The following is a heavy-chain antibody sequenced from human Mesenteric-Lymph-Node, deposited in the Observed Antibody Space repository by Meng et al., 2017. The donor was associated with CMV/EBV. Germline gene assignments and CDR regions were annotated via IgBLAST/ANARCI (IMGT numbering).Heavy chain of an antibody. V-gene: IGHV1-46*01. CDR1: GYTFTSYY. D-gene: IGHD7-27*01. CDR2: INPSGGST. J-gene: IGHJ3*02. CDR3: ERGSRVQNWGFRRGGDAFDI. Sequence: ASVKVSCKASGYTFTSYYMHWVRQAPGQGLEWMGIINPSGGSTSYAQKFQGRVTMTRDTSTSTVYMELSSLRSEDTAVYYCERGSRVQNWGFRRGGDAFDIWGQGTMVTVSS.